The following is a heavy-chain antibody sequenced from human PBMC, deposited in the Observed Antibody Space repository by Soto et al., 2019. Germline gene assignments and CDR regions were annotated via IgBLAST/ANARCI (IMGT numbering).Heavy chain of an antibody. D-gene: IGHD6-19*01. CDR2: VSSDGNVE. V-gene: IGHV3-30*18. CDR3: AKDLGDIAVPGFDY. J-gene: IGHJ4*02. CDR1: GFIFNQYA. Sequence: GGSLRLSCAASGFIFNQYAMHWVRQAPGRGLEWVAYVSSDGNVEDYSDSVKGRFTIARDNSKDTLYLQLNNLRAEDTAMFYCAKDLGDIAVPGFDYWGRGSLVTVSS.